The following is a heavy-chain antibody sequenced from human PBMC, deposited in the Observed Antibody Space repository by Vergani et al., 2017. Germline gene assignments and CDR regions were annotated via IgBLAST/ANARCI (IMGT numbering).Heavy chain of an antibody. CDR1: GASITNGGFS. CDR2: IFPSGNS. CDR3: ASDTHSGQRADR. Sequence: QLHLQESGPGLVKPSQTLSLTCAVSGASITNGGFSWNWIRQPPGKGPEWIGYIFPSGNSDYNPSLENRVSISLDKSKNQFSLTLTSVTAADTAVYYCASDTHSGQRADRWGQGILVTVTS. D-gene: IGHD6-19*01. J-gene: IGHJ5*02. V-gene: IGHV4-30-2*02.